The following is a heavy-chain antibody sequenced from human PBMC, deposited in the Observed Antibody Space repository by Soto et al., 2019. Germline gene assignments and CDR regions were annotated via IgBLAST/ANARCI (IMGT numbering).Heavy chain of an antibody. V-gene: IGHV3-23*01. CDR3: AKDGYSSGWAGYFDY. CDR1: GFTFIIYA. Sequence: GGSLRLSCAASGFTFIIYAMSWVRQAPGKGLEWVSAISSSGGSTYYADSVKGRFTISRDNSKNTLYLQMNSLRAEDTAVYYCAKDGYSSGWAGYFDYWGQGTLVTVSS. D-gene: IGHD6-19*01. J-gene: IGHJ4*02. CDR2: ISSSGGST.